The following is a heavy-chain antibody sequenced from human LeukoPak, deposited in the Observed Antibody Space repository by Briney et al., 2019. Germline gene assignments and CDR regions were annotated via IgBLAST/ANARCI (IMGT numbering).Heavy chain of an antibody. Sequence: ASVKVSCKASGYTFTGYYMHWVRQAPGQGLEWMGRINPNSGGTNYAQKFQGRVTMTRDTSISTAYMELSRLRSDDTAVYYCARAYDRSGWGFDDWGQGTLVTVSS. CDR1: GYTFTGYY. CDR3: ARAYDRSGWGFDD. J-gene: IGHJ4*02. D-gene: IGHD3-22*01. CDR2: INPNSGGT. V-gene: IGHV1-2*06.